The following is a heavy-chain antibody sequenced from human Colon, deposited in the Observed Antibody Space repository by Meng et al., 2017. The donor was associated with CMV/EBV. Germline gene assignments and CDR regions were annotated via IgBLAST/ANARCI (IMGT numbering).Heavy chain of an antibody. J-gene: IGHJ5*02. CDR1: GFTLRSYW. V-gene: IGHV3-7*01. Sequence: GSLKISCAASGFTLRSYWMSWVRQAPGKGLEWVANIEHDGSDIYYRDSVKGRFTISRDNAKNSLYLQINRLRAEDTALYYCAREVPGGAATLDLWGRGTLVTVSS. CDR3: AREVPGGAATLDL. CDR2: IEHDGSDI. D-gene: IGHD1-26*01.